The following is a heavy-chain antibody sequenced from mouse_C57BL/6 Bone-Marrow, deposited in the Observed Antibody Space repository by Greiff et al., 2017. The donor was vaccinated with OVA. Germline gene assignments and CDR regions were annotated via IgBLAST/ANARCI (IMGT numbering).Heavy chain of an antibody. J-gene: IGHJ2*01. CDR2: ISSGGDYI. V-gene: IGHV5-9-1*02. D-gene: IGHD2-10*02. Sequence: EVQGVESGEGLVKPGGSLKLSCAASGFTFSSYAMSWVRQTPEKRLEWVAYISSGGDYIYYADTVKGRFTISRDNARNTLYLQMSSLKSEDTAMYYCTREGYGNYFDYWGQGTTLTVSS. CDR3: TREGYGNYFDY. CDR1: GFTFSSYA.